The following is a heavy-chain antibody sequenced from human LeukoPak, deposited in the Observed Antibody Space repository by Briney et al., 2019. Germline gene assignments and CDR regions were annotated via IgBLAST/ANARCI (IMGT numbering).Heavy chain of an antibody. CDR1: GFTLSSYW. Sequence: GGSLRLSCAASGFTLSSYWMSWVRQAPGKGLEWVANIKQDGSEKYYVDSVKGRFTISRDNAKNSLYLQMNSLRAEDTAVYYCARVDPGDYFDYWGQGTLVTVSS. J-gene: IGHJ4*02. V-gene: IGHV3-7*03. CDR2: IKQDGSEK. D-gene: IGHD4-17*01. CDR3: ARVDPGDYFDY.